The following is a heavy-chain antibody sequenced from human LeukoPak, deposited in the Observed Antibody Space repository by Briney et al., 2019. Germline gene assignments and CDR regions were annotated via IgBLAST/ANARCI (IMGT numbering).Heavy chain of an antibody. V-gene: IGHV1-18*01. CDR2: ISAYNGNT. D-gene: IGHD1-26*01. CDR1: GDTFTSYG. J-gene: IGHJ3*02. Sequence: GASVKVSCKASGDTFTSYGISWVRQAPGQGLEWMGWISAYNGNTNYAQKLQGRVTMTTDTSTSTAYMELRSLRSDDTAVYYCARDPVGATQIYESPGEDDAFDIWGQGTMVTVSS. CDR3: ARDPVGATQIYESPGEDDAFDI.